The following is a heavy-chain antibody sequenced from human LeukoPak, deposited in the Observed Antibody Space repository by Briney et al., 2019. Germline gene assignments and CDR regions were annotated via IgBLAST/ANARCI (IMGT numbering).Heavy chain of an antibody. J-gene: IGHJ4*02. V-gene: IGHV4-4*02. CDR2: VDHSGYT. D-gene: IGHD3-10*01. CDR1: GGSISSTNW. Sequence: SGTLSLTCAVSGGSISSTNWWTWVRQPPGKGLEWIGEVDHSGYTNYNPSLKSRVTISVDKSKNHFSLKLSSVPAADTAIYYCARDVWVRGVIISDYWGQGTLVTVSS. CDR3: ARDVWVRGVIISDY.